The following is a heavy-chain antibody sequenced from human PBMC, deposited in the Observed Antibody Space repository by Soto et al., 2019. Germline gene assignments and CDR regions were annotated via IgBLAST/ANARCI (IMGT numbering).Heavy chain of an antibody. D-gene: IGHD2-2*01. CDR2: IYHSGST. CDR1: GGSISSGGYS. J-gene: IGHJ5*02. V-gene: IGHV4-30-2*01. CDR3: ARVPDR. Sequence: QLQLQESGSGLVKPSQTLSLTCAVSGGSISSGGYSWSWTRQPPGKGLERIGYIYHSGSTYYNPALKSRFMTAVDRSKYQFSLKLSSVTAAHTAVDYCARVPDRCGQGTLVTVSS.